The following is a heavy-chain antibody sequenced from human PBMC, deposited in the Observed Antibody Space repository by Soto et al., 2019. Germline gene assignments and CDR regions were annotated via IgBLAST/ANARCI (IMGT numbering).Heavy chain of an antibody. CDR1: GGSISSSSYY. CDR3: ARRLYYDSSGFEGGGTDV. D-gene: IGHD3-22*01. J-gene: IGHJ6*02. Sequence: QLQLQESGPGLVKPSETLSLTCTVSGGSISSSSYYWGWIRQPPGKGLEWIGSIYYSGSTYYNPSLKSRVTISVDTSKNQFSLKLSSVTAADTAVYYCARRLYYDSSGFEGGGTDVWGQGTTVTVSS. V-gene: IGHV4-39*01. CDR2: IYYSGST.